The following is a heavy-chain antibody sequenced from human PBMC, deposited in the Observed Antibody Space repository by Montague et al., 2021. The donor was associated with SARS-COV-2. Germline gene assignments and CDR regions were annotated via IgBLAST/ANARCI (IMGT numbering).Heavy chain of an antibody. D-gene: IGHD3-10*02. CDR3: ARSVFSESRSKGLWDVSSVGSCSMDV. V-gene: IGHV4-59*01. J-gene: IGHJ6*02. Sequence: SETLSLTCTVSIGSISSYYWSWIRQPPGKGLEWIGNIYYSGSTNYNHSLKSRVTISVDTSKNQFSLKLSSVTAADTAVYYCARSVFSESRSKGLWDVSSVGSCSMDVWGQGTTVTVSS. CDR2: IYYSGST. CDR1: IGSISSYY.